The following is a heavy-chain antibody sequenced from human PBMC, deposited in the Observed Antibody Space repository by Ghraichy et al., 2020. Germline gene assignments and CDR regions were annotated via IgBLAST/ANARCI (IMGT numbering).Heavy chain of an antibody. V-gene: IGHV3-11*01. Sequence: GGSLRLSCAASGFTFSDYYMSWIRQAPGKGLEWVSYISSSGSTIYYADSVKGRFTISRDNAKNSLYLQMNSLRAEDTAVYYCARRPSPPLYDFWSGFDYWGQGTLVTVSS. D-gene: IGHD3-3*01. CDR1: GFTFSDYY. J-gene: IGHJ4*02. CDR2: ISSSGSTI. CDR3: ARRPSPPLYDFWSGFDY.